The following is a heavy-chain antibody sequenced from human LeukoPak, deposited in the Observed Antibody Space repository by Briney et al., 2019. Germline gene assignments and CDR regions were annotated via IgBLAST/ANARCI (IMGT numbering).Heavy chain of an antibody. CDR1: GFTFLTYA. V-gene: IGHV3-23*03. Sequence: PGGSLRLSCAASGFTFLTYAMTWVRQSPGKGLEWVSFIYNTGDTYYADSVKGRFTISRDNSKNTLYLQMNSLRAEDTAVYYCAKDELRAELLWFGERMAWGFDYWGQGTLVTVSS. J-gene: IGHJ4*02. D-gene: IGHD3-10*01. CDR2: IYNTGDT. CDR3: AKDELRAELLWFGERMAWGFDY.